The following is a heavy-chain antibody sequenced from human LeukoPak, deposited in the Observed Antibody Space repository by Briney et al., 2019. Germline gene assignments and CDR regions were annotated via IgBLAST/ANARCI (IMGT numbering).Heavy chain of an antibody. CDR2: IYSGGTP. CDR3: ARGLSGSYHYFDC. J-gene: IGHJ4*02. D-gene: IGHD1-26*01. V-gene: IGHV3-66*01. CDR1: GFTVSSNY. Sequence: GGSLRLSCAASGFTVSSNYVSWVRQAPGKGLEWVSVIYSGGTPYYADSVKGRFTISRDNSKNTLYLQMNSLRAEDTAVYYCARGLSGSYHYFDCWGQGALVTVSS.